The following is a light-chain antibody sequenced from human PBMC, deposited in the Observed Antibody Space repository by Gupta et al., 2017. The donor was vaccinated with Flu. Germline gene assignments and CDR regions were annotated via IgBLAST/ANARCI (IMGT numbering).Light chain of an antibody. Sequence: ERAPLSCRASQSVSSYLAWYQQKPGQAPRLLIYDTSTRATGIPARFSGSGSGTDFTLTISSLEPEDFAVYYCQQRSNWPPVTFGQGTKLEIK. CDR1: QSVSSY. V-gene: IGKV3-11*01. J-gene: IGKJ2*01. CDR3: QQRSNWPPVT. CDR2: DTS.